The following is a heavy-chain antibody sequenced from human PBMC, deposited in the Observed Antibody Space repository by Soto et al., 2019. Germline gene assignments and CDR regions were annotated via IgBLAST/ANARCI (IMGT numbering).Heavy chain of an antibody. V-gene: IGHV3-23*01. CDR3: ARGINFGSNSRAFDS. CDR1: GFTFNLYA. D-gene: IGHD4-4*01. J-gene: IGHJ4*02. Sequence: LRLSCAASGFTFNLYAMMWVRQAPGKGLEWVSVIGGIDGNTYYAESVKGRFTISRDNSKNTLYLQMNSLRAEDTAVYYCARGINFGSNSRAFDSWGQGTLVTVSS. CDR2: IGGIDGNT.